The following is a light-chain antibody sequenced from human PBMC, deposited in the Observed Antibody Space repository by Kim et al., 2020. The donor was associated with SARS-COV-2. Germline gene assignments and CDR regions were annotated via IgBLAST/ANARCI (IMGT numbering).Light chain of an antibody. J-gene: IGKJ4*01. CDR3: QQRSNWPLT. V-gene: IGKV3-11*01. CDR1: QSFKYY. Sequence: LSPGERATLSCRASQSFKYYLAWYQQKPGQAPSLLIYDTSTRATGIPARFSGSGSGTDFTLTISSLEPDDFAVYYCQQRSNWPLTFGGGTKVDIK. CDR2: DTS.